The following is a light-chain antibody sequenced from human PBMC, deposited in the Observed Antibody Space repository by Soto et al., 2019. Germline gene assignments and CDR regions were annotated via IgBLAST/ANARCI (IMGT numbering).Light chain of an antibody. CDR2: DAS. CDR3: QQYENLPT. Sequence: IQMTQSPSSLSASVVDIVTITCQASQNINNYLNWYQQKPGRAPKLLIYDASNLEAGVPSRFRGSGSGTDFTFTISRLQPEDIATHYCQQYENLPTFGQGTRLEIK. CDR1: QNINNY. V-gene: IGKV1-33*01. J-gene: IGKJ5*01.